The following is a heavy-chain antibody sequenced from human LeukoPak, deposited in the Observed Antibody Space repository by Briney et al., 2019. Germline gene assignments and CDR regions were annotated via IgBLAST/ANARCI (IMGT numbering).Heavy chain of an antibody. CDR2: IYPSGST. CDR1: GGSISIYY. Sequence: SETLSLTCSVSGGSISIYYWSWIRQPAGKGLEWIGRIYPSGSTNYSPSLKSRVTMSVDTSKNQFSLKLSSVTAADTAVYYCAREGAAAYMDVWGKGTTVTVSS. D-gene: IGHD1-26*01. CDR3: AREGAAAYMDV. V-gene: IGHV4-4*07. J-gene: IGHJ6*03.